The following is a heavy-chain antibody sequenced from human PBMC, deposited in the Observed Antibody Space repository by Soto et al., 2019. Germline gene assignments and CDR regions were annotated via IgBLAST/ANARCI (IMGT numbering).Heavy chain of an antibody. Sequence: QLQLQESGPGLVKPSETLSLTCTVSGGSISTSDHYWGWIRQSPGKGLEWIGSVYYTGTPYYNASLTSPVTVSVDTSTHPFSLKLRPVTAADTAVYYFVRQVTYAILAPPGLRDDWGQGSLVIVSS. CDR3: VRQVTYAILAPPGLRDD. D-gene: IGHD3-9*01. J-gene: IGHJ4*02. CDR1: GGSISTSDHY. CDR2: VYYTGTP. V-gene: IGHV4-39*01.